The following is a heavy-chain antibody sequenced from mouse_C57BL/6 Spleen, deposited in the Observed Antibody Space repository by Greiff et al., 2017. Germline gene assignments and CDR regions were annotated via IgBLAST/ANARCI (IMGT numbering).Heavy chain of an antibody. J-gene: IGHJ1*03. CDR3: ARADYGSSYGYFDV. CDR1: GYTFTSYW. CDR2: IHPNSGST. Sequence: QVQLQQPGAELVKPGASVKLSCKASGYTFTSYWMHWVKQRPGQGLEWIGMIHPNSGSTNYNEKFKSKATLTVDKSSSTAYMQLSSLTSEDSAVYYCARADYGSSYGYFDVWGTGTTVTGSS. V-gene: IGHV1-64*01. D-gene: IGHD1-1*01.